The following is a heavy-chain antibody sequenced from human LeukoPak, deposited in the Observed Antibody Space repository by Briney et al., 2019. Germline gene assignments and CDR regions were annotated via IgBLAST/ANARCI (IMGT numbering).Heavy chain of an antibody. CDR1: GFTFSSYG. V-gene: IGHV3-64*01. CDR3: ARVSSSWYGYWFDP. CDR2: ISSNGGST. Sequence: PGGSLRLSCAASGFTFSSYGMHWVRQAPGKGLEYVSAISSNGGSTYYPNSVKGRFTISRDNSKNTLYLQMGSLRAEDMAVYYCARVSSSWYGYWFDPWGQGTLVTVSS. D-gene: IGHD6-13*01. J-gene: IGHJ5*02.